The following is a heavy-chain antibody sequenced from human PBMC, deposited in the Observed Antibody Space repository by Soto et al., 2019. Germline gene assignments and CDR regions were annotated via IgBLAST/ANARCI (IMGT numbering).Heavy chain of an antibody. V-gene: IGHV3-33*01. Sequence: QVQLVESGGGVVQPGRSLRLSCAASGFTFSSYAMHWVRQAPGKGLEWVAVIWYDGSNKYYADSVKGRFTISRDNSKNTLYLQMNSLRAEDTAVYYCARDGRDYDFWSGAAYYYGMDVWGQGTTVTVSS. CDR2: IWYDGSNK. CDR1: GFTFSSYA. J-gene: IGHJ6*02. D-gene: IGHD3-3*01. CDR3: ARDGRDYDFWSGAAYYYGMDV.